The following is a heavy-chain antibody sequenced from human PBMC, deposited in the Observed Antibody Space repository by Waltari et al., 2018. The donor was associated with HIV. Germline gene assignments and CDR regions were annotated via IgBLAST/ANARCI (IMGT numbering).Heavy chain of an antibody. CDR2: IYPGDSDT. CDR3: VRHVNYASGFYGMDV. Sequence: EVQLVQSGAEVKTPGESLKISCKGSGYSFTTYWIGWVRQMPGKGLEWMGIIYPGDSDTRYSPSFQGQVTISADKSISTAYLQWSSLKASDTAMYYCVRHVNYASGFYGMDVWGQGTTVTVSS. D-gene: IGHD3-10*01. CDR1: GYSFTTYW. V-gene: IGHV5-51*01. J-gene: IGHJ6*02.